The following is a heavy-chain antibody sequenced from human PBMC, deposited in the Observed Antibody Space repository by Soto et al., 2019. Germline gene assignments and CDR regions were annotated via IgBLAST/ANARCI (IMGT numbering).Heavy chain of an antibody. CDR1: SGSISSSNW. D-gene: IGHD1-26*01. V-gene: IGHV4-4*02. CDR2: ISHNGST. CDR3: ARAFGYSGSHYYYYYMDV. Sequence: QVQLQESGPGLVKPSGTLSLTCAVSSGSISSSNWWSWVRQPPGKGLEWIGEISHNGSTNYNPSLKRRVTISVDKSKNQFSLKLSSVTAADTAVYYCARAFGYSGSHYYYYYMDVRGKGTPVTVSS. J-gene: IGHJ6*03.